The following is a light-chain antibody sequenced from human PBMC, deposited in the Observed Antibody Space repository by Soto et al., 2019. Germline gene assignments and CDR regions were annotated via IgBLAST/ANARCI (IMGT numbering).Light chain of an antibody. CDR1: QSVFYSPSNKSY. V-gene: IGKV4-1*01. CDR3: QQYYSTPYT. CDR2: WAS. J-gene: IGKJ2*01. Sequence: DIVMTQSPGSLAVPLGERATIDCKSSQSVFYSPSNKSYLGWYRQKPGQPPKLLIYWASTRESGVPDRFSGSGSGTDFTLTISSLQAEDVAIYYCQQYYSTPYTFGQGTKLEIK.